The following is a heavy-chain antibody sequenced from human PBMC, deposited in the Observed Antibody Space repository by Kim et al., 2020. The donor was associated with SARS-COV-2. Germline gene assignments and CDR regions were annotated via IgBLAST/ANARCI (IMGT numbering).Heavy chain of an antibody. J-gene: IGHJ4*02. V-gene: IGHV7-4-1*02. CDR2: IYPNTRKP. Sequence: ASVKVSCKASGYTFSSHGINWVRQAPGQGLEWMGWIYPNTRKPTYAQGFTGQFVFSLDTSVSTAYLQINSLKAEDTAVYYCAKGARTGYYDFWGQGTLVTVSS. D-gene: IGHD3-9*01. CDR1: GYTFSSHG. CDR3: AKGARTGYYDF.